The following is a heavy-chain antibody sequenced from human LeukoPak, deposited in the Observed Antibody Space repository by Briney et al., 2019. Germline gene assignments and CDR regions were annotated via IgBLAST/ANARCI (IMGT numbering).Heavy chain of an antibody. J-gene: IGHJ4*02. V-gene: IGHV3-7*03. CDR3: VRGRTSGSSWPFDY. Sequence: GRSLRLSCAASGFTFSSYWMSWVRQAPGEGLEWVAKINQDGTEKAYVDSVRGRFTISRDNAKNSLFLQMNSLRAEDTAVYYCVRGRTSGSSWPFDYWGQGTLVTVSS. CDR2: INQDGTEK. D-gene: IGHD6-13*01. CDR1: GFTFSSYW.